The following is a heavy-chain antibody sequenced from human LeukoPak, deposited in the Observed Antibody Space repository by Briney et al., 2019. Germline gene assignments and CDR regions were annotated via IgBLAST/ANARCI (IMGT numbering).Heavy chain of an antibody. CDR3: AREGALTEFSFDF. D-gene: IGHD4/OR15-4a*01. V-gene: IGHV3-48*03. CDR2: ISSTGSTI. CDR1: GFTFNSYE. J-gene: IGHJ4*02. Sequence: GGSLRLSCAATGFTFNSYEMHWVRQAPGKGLEWVSYISSTGSTIYYADSVKGRFTISRDNAKNSLYLQMNSLRAEDTAVYHCAREGALTEFSFDFRGQGTLVTVSS.